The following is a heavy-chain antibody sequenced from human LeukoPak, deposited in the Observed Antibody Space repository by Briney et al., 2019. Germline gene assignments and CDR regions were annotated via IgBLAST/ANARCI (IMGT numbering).Heavy chain of an antibody. D-gene: IGHD2-15*01. CDR2: IYSGGST. Sequence: GGSLRLSCAASVFTVSSNYMKWVRQAPGKGLEWVSVIYSGGSTYYADSVKGRFTISRDNSKNTLYLQMNSLRAEDTAVYYCAREGCSGGSCYSDYYGMDVWGQGTTVTVSS. CDR1: VFTVSSNY. CDR3: AREGCSGGSCYSDYYGMDV. V-gene: IGHV3-66*01. J-gene: IGHJ6*02.